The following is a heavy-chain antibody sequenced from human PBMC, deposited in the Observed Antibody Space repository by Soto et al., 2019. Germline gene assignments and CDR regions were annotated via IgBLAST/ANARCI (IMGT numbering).Heavy chain of an antibody. J-gene: IGHJ6*03. Sequence: GASVKVSCKDSGGTFSSYTISWVRQAPGQGLEWMGRIIPILGIANYAQKFQGRVTITADKSTSTAYMELSSLRSEDTAVYYCARDRYYGSGMYDAYYYYYYMDVWGKGTTVTVSS. CDR2: IIPILGIA. CDR3: ARDRYYGSGMYDAYYYYYYMDV. D-gene: IGHD3-10*01. V-gene: IGHV1-69*04. CDR1: GGTFSSYT.